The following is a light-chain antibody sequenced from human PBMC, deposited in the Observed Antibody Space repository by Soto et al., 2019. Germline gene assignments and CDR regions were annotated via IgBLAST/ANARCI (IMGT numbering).Light chain of an antibody. V-gene: IGLV2-14*01. J-gene: IGLJ1*01. CDR2: EVS. CDR3: SSYTSRSTHV. CDR1: SSDVGGYNY. Sequence: QSALTQPASVSGSPGQSITISCTGTSSDVGGYNYVSWYQQHPGKAPKLMISEVSNRPSGVSNRFSGSKSDNTASLTISGLQAEDEADYYCSSYTSRSTHVFGTGTKVTVL.